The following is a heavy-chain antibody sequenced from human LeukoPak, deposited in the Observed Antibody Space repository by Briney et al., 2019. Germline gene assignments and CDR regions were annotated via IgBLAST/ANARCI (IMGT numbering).Heavy chain of an antibody. D-gene: IGHD3-3*01. CDR2: INPNSGGT. V-gene: IGHV1-2*02. Sequence: ASVKVSCKASGGTFSSYAISWVRQAPGQGLEWMGWINPNSGGTNYAQKFQGRVTMTRDTSISTAYMELSRLRSDDTAVYYCARAGTYYDFWSGQYYFDYWGQGTLVTVSS. CDR3: ARAGTYYDFWSGQYYFDY. J-gene: IGHJ4*02. CDR1: GGTFSSYA.